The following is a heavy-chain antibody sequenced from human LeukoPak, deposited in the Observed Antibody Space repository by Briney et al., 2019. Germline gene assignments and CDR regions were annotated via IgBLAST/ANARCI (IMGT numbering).Heavy chain of an antibody. CDR1: GGSISSYY. Sequence: SETLSLTCTVSGGSISSYYWSWIRQPPGKGLEWIGYIYYSGSTNYNPSLKSRVTISVDTSKNQFSLKLSSVTAADTAVYYCASLNDYGDPFDYWGQGTLVTVSS. CDR3: ASLNDYGDPFDY. V-gene: IGHV4-59*01. J-gene: IGHJ4*02. CDR2: IYYSGST. D-gene: IGHD4-17*01.